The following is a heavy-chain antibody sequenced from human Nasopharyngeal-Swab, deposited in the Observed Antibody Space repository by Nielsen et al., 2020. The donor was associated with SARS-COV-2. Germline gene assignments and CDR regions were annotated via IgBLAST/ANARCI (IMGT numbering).Heavy chain of an antibody. Sequence: ASVKVSCKASRYTFTGHYMHWVRQAPGQGLEWMGWINPNSGGTNYAQKFQGRVTMTRDTSISTAYMELSRLRSDDTAVYYCARAGLVVVPAAMGYWGQGTLVTVSS. D-gene: IGHD2-2*01. CDR2: INPNSGGT. J-gene: IGHJ4*02. V-gene: IGHV1-2*02. CDR3: ARAGLVVVPAAMGY. CDR1: RYTFTGHY.